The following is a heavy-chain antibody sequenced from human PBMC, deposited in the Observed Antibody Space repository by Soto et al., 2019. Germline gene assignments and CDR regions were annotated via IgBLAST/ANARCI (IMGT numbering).Heavy chain of an antibody. CDR1: GFTFSRSG. V-gene: IGHV3-30*18. J-gene: IGHJ6*02. D-gene: IGHD6-6*01. Sequence: QVQLVESGGGVVQPGRSLRLSCAASGFTFSRSGMHWVRQAPGKGLEWVALISYDGSNKYYADSVKGRFTISRDNSKNXXHVQMNSLRAEDTAVYYCAKDSIAGRPDYNYGMDVWGQGTTVTVSS. CDR2: ISYDGSNK. CDR3: AKDSIAGRPDYNYGMDV.